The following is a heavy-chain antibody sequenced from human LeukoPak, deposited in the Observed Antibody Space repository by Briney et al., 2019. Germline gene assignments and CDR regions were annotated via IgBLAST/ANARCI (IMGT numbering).Heavy chain of an antibody. CDR1: GFTFSSYE. D-gene: IGHD6-13*01. Sequence: GGSLRLSCAASGFTFSSYEMNWVRQAPGKGLEWVSYISSSGSTIYYADSVKGRFTISRDNAKNSLYLQMNSLRAEDTAVYFCASAAGTAGDFDYWGQGTLVTVSS. CDR2: ISSSGSTI. CDR3: ASAAGTAGDFDY. V-gene: IGHV3-48*03. J-gene: IGHJ4*02.